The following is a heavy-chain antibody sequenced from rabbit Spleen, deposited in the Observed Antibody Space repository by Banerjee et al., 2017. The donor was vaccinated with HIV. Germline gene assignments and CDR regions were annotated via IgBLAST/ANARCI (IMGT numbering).Heavy chain of an antibody. Sequence: QEQLVESGGGLVQPEGSLTLTCTASGFSFSSYYDMCWVRQAPGKGLEWIGYIYTGDGSTGYASWVNGRFTISRTSSTTVTLRMTSLTAADRATYFCARDLTDVIGWNFGWWGPGTLVTVS. CDR2: IYTGDGST. V-gene: IGHV1S45*01. CDR3: ARDLTDVIGWNFGW. J-gene: IGHJ4*01. CDR1: GFSFSSYYD. D-gene: IGHD1-1*01.